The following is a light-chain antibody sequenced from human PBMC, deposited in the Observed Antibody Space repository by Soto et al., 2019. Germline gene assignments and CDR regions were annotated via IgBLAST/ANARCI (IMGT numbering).Light chain of an antibody. CDR3: QKYSNWPHT. CDR1: QSVSSN. V-gene: IGKV3-15*01. Sequence: EIVMTQSPATLSVSPGERATLSFRAGQSVSSNLAWYQQKPGQAPRLLIYGASTRATGIPARFSGSGSGTEFTLPISSLQSEDFALYYCQKYSNWPHTF. CDR2: GAS. J-gene: IGKJ2*01.